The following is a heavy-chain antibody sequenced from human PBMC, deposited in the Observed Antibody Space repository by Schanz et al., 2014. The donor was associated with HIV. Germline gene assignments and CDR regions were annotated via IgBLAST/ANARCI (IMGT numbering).Heavy chain of an antibody. CDR3: AALHHSVVVTATLIDWYFDP. J-gene: IGHJ2*01. CDR2: INAYNGNT. Sequence: QVQLVQSGDEVKKPGASVKVSCKASGYTFSTYGISWVRQAPGQGLEWMGWINAYNGNTHYAQKFQQRVTITRDMSTATAYMELTSLRSEDTAVYYCAALHHSVVVTATLIDWYFDPWGRGTLVTVSS. V-gene: IGHV1-18*01. D-gene: IGHD2-21*02. CDR1: GYTFSTYG.